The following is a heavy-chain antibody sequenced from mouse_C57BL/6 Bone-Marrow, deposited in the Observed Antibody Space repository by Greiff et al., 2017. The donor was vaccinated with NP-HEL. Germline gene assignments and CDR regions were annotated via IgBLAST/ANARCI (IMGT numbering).Heavy chain of an antibody. Sequence: EVQLQQSGPELVKPGASVKISCKASGYTFTDYYMNWVKQSHGKSLEWIGDINPNNGGTSYNQKFKGKATLTVDKSSSTAYMELRSLTSEDSAVYYCARPNWDMFAYWGQGTLVTVSA. J-gene: IGHJ3*01. CDR3: ARPNWDMFAY. D-gene: IGHD4-1*02. CDR2: INPNNGGT. CDR1: GYTFTDYY. V-gene: IGHV1-26*01.